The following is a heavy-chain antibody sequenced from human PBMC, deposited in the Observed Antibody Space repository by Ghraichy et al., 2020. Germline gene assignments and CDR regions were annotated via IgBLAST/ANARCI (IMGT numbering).Heavy chain of an antibody. CDR1: GGSISGSTFY. V-gene: IGHV4-39*01. CDR3: SRLIDY. CDR2: IYYSGHT. Sequence: SETLSLTCTVSGGSISGSTFYWGWIRQPPGKGLEWIGAIYYSGHTYYTSSLKSRATISVDTSKNHFSLRLTSVTAADTAVYYCSRLIDYWGQGTLVTVSS. J-gene: IGHJ4*02.